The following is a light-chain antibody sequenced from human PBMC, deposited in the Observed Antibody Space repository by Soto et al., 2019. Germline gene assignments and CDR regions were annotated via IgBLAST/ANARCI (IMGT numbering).Light chain of an antibody. CDR3: AAWDAILYGPV. J-gene: IGLJ3*02. V-gene: IGLV1-44*01. Sequence: QSVLTQPPSASGTPGQRVTISCSGSSSNIGTNTVHWYQHLPGTAPKLLIYTDNERPSGVPDRFSGSRSGTSGSLAISGLQSEDEADYYCAAWDAILYGPVFGGGTKLTVL. CDR2: TDN. CDR1: SSNIGTNT.